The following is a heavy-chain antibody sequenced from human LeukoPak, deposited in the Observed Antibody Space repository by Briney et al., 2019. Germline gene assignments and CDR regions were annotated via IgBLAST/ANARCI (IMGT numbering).Heavy chain of an antibody. CDR1: GFSLTTSGVG. D-gene: IGHD3-10*01. Sequence: SGPTLVNPTQTLTLTCTFSGFSLTTSGVGVGSIRQPPGKALQWLALIYWDDDKRYNPSLKTRLTITKDTSKNQVVLTMTNMDPVDTATYYCAQRGSFGELNYWGQGTLVTVSS. CDR3: AQRGSFGELNY. V-gene: IGHV2-5*02. J-gene: IGHJ4*02. CDR2: IYWDDDK.